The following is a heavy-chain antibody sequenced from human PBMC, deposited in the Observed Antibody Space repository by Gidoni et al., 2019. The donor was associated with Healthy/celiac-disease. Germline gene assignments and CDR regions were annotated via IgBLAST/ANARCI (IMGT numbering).Heavy chain of an antibody. CDR3: AHSLTGIWGNSFDY. J-gene: IGHJ4*02. D-gene: IGHD1-20*01. V-gene: IGHV2-5*01. Sequence: QITLKESGPTLVKPTQTLTLTCTFSGFSLSTSGVGVGWIRQPPGKALEWLALIYWNDDKRYSPSLKSRLTITKDTSKNQVVLTMTNMDPVDTATYYCAHSLTGIWGNSFDYWGQGTLVTVSS. CDR2: IYWNDDK. CDR1: GFSLSTSGVG.